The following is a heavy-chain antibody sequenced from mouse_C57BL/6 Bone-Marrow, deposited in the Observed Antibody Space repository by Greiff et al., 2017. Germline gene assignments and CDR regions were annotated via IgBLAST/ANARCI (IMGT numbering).Heavy chain of an antibody. CDR1: GFNIKDDY. Sequence: VQLQQSGAELVRPGASVKLSCTASGFNIKDDYMHWVKQRPEQGLEWIGWIDPGNGDTEYDSKFQGKATITADTSSNTAYLQLSSLTSEDTAFYICTGVLLRYWCAYRGQGTLVTVSA. V-gene: IGHV14-4*01. CDR3: TGVLLRYWCAY. D-gene: IGHD1-1*01. J-gene: IGHJ3*01. CDR2: IDPGNGDT.